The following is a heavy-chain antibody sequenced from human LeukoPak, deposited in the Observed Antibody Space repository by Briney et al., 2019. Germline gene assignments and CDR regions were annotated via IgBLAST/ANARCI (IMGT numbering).Heavy chain of an antibody. CDR3: ARIHMVRVIDY. D-gene: IGHD3-10*01. CDR2: ISGSGGST. V-gene: IGHV3-23*01. J-gene: IGHJ4*02. CDR1: GFTFSSYA. Sequence: GGSLRLSCAASGFTFSSYAMSWVRQAPWKGLEWVSAISGSGGSTYYADSVKGGFTIARDNSKNTLYLQMNSLRAEDTAVYYCARIHMVRVIDYWGQGTLVTVSS.